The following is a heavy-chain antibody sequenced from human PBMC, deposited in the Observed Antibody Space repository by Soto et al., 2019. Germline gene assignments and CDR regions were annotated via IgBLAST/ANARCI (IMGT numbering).Heavy chain of an antibody. CDR3: ARSTRGVTPDY. CDR2: IYNTGST. D-gene: IGHD2-21*02. Sequence: QVQLQESGPGLVKPSETLSLTCTVSGGSIRSYYWNWIRQPPGKGLEWIGYIYNTGSTNYNPSLKSRVAISVDTYKTQFSLKLSSVTAADTAVYYCARSTRGVTPDYWGQGTLVTVSS. CDR1: GGSIRSYY. V-gene: IGHV4-59*01. J-gene: IGHJ4*02.